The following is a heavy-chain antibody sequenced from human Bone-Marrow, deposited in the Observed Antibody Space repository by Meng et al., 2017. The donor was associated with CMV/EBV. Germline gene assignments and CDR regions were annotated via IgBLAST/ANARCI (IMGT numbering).Heavy chain of an antibody. D-gene: IGHD5-12*01. Sequence: GGSLRLSCAASGFTFDDYGMSWVRQAPGKGLEWVSGINWNGGSTGYADFVRGRFTISRDNAKNSLYLQMNSLRAEDTALYYCARDGVGYGAYWYFDYWGEGTLVTVPS. CDR1: GFTFDDYG. V-gene: IGHV3-20*04. CDR3: ARDGVGYGAYWYFDY. J-gene: IGHJ4*02. CDR2: INWNGGST.